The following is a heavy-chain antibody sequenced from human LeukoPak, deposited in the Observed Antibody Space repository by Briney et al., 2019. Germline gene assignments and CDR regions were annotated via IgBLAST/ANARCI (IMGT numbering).Heavy chain of an antibody. CDR1: GFTFSGYY. CDR2: ISSSGSTI. CDR3: ARDPYDGSGYYFQGYYSYGMYV. D-gene: IGHD3-22*01. J-gene: IGHJ6*02. V-gene: IGHV3-11*01. Sequence: SGGSLRLSCAASGFTFSGYYMSRIRQAPGKGLEWVSYISSSGSTIYYADSVKGRFTISRDNAKNSLYLQMNSLRAEDTAVYYCARDPYDGSGYYFQGYYSYGMYVWGQGTTVTVSS.